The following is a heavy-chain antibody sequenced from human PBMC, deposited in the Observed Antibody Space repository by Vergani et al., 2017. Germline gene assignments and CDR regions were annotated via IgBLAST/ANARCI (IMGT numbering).Heavy chain of an antibody. CDR3: ATIGYRRWGYYFDY. D-gene: IGHD2-2*02. CDR1: GESFSSFY. Sequence: QVQRQQWGAGVVKPSGTLSLTCAVFGESFSSFYWSWIRQPPGKGLEWIGSIYHSGRTYYNPSLKSRVTISVDTSKNQFSLRLNSVTAADTAVYYCATIGYRRWGYYFDYWGQGILVTVSS. V-gene: IGHV4-34*02. CDR2: IYHSGRT. J-gene: IGHJ4*02.